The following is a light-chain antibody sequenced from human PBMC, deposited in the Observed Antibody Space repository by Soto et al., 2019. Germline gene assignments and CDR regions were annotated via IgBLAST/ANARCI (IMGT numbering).Light chain of an antibody. CDR3: QQGHSNPIT. V-gene: IGKV1-39*01. CDR1: ETISTY. CDR2: AAS. Sequence: IQMTQSPSSLSASVGDRVTITFRTSETISTYVNWYQKKPGKAPKLLIYAASILQSGVPSRFSGSGSGTDFTLTISSLQPEDFATYYCQQGHSNPITLGQGTRLEIK. J-gene: IGKJ5*01.